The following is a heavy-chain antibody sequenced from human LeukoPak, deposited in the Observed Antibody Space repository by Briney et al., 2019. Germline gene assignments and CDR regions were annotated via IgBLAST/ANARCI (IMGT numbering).Heavy chain of an antibody. Sequence: ASVKVSCKASGGTFSSYAISWVRQAPGQGLEWMGRIIPILGIANYAQKFQGRVTITADKSTSTAYMELSSLRSEDTAVYYCARERGDHPYYYGMDVWGQGTTVTVSS. J-gene: IGHJ6*02. CDR2: IIPILGIA. CDR1: GGTFSSYA. V-gene: IGHV1-69*04. D-gene: IGHD3-10*01. CDR3: ARERGDHPYYYGMDV.